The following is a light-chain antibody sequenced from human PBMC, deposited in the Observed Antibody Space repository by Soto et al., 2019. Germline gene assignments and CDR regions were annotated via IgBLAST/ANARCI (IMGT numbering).Light chain of an antibody. J-gene: IGLJ2*01. Sequence: QSVLTQPPSMSAAPGQKVTISCSGSTSNIGDNYVSWYQQVAGAAPHFLIYDNNKRPSGIPDRFSGSKSGTSATLDITGLQTGDEADYFCATWDDSLSSVVFGGGTKLTVL. V-gene: IGLV1-51*01. CDR2: DNN. CDR3: ATWDDSLSSVV. CDR1: TSNIGDNY.